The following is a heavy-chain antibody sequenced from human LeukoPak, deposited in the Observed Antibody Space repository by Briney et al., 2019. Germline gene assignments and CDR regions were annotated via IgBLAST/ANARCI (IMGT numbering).Heavy chain of an antibody. CDR1: GFTFSSYW. CDR2: IASDGSST. J-gene: IGHJ4*02. D-gene: IGHD4-23*01. Sequence: GGSLRPSCAASGFTFSSYWMNWVRQAPGKGLVWVSRIASDGSSTTYADSVKGRFSISRDNAKNTLYLQMNSLRVEDTAVYYCARGRPHGNDYWGQGTLVAVSS. V-gene: IGHV3-74*01. CDR3: ARGRPHGNDY.